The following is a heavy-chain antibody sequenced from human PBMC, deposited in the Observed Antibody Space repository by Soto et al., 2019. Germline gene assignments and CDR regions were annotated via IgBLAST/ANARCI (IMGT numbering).Heavy chain of an antibody. D-gene: IGHD2-2*01. CDR1: GFSFSRHS. CDR3: AKGPAIVLVPAAMNYYYGMDV. Sequence: PGGSLRLSCEASGFSFSRHSMNWVRQAPGKGLEWVSSIGNDPSYLYYAGSVKGRFTISRDNAKNSLYLQMNSLRVEDTAVYYCAKGPAIVLVPAAMNYYYGMDVWGQGTTVTVSS. J-gene: IGHJ6*02. CDR2: IGNDPSYL. V-gene: IGHV3-21*06.